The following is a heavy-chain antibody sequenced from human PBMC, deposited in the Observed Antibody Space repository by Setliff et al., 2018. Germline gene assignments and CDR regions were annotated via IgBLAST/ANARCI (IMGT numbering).Heavy chain of an antibody. CDR2: IYPGDSDT. CDR1: GYSSTSYW. J-gene: IGHJ5*02. V-gene: IGHV5-51*01. D-gene: IGHD6-6*01. Sequence: PGESLTISCKGSGYSSTSYWIGWVRQMPGKGLEWMGIIYPGDSDTRYSPSFQGQVTISADKSISTAYLQWSSLKASDTAMYYCARSRSSSPWNNWFDPWGQGTLVTVSS. CDR3: ARSRSSSPWNNWFDP.